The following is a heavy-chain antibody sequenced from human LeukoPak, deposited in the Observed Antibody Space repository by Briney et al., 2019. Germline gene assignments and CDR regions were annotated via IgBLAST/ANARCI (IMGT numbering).Heavy chain of an antibody. CDR3: ASLDCSSNSCYGDDAFDI. CDR1: GFTFSSYS. V-gene: IGHV3-21*01. Sequence: GGSLRLSCAASGFTFSSYSMNWVRQAPGKGLEWVSSISSSSSYIYYADSVKGRFTISRDNAKNSLYLQMNSLRAEDTAVYYCASLDCSSNSCYGDDAFDIWGQGTMVTVSS. D-gene: IGHD2-2*01. J-gene: IGHJ3*02. CDR2: ISSSSSYI.